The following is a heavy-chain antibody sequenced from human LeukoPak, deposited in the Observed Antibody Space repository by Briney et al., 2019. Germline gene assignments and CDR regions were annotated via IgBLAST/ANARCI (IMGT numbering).Heavy chain of an antibody. J-gene: IGHJ4*02. CDR3: ATTYY. V-gene: IGHV4-59*08. Sequence: SETLSLTCTASGGSISNYYWSWLRQPPGKGLEWIGHIYSTGSTTYSPSLKNRVIMSADTSKNQFSLKVTSVTAADTAVYYCATTYYWGQGTLVTVSS. CDR2: IYSTGST. CDR1: GGSISNYY.